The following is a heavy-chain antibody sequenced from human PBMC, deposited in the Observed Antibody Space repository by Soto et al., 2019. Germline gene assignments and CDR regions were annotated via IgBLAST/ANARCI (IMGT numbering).Heavy chain of an antibody. Sequence: GGSLRLSCEASGFAMTWVRQAPGKGLEWVSLISANDVGTYYAESVKTRFTISTDQSRNAVYLQMDSLRADDTAIYYCAKAKNDYNWDNRPPFDYWGQGTLVTVSS. CDR2: ISANDVGT. J-gene: IGHJ4*02. V-gene: IGHV3-23*01. CDR3: AKAKNDYNWDNRPPFDY. D-gene: IGHD1-20*01. CDR1: GFA.